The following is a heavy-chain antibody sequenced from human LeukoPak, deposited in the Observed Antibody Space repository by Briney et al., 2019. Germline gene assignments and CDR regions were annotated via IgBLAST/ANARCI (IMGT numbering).Heavy chain of an antibody. V-gene: IGHV1-2*02. J-gene: IGHJ4*02. Sequence: ASVTVSFKTSGYTFTAYDMHWVRQAPGQGLEWMGWINPNSGGTNFAREFQGRVTMTRDTSISTAYMELSRLTSDDTAVYYCASAAGIATRPIDYWGQGTLVTVSS. CDR1: GYTFTAYD. D-gene: IGHD6-6*01. CDR3: ASAAGIATRPIDY. CDR2: INPNSGGT.